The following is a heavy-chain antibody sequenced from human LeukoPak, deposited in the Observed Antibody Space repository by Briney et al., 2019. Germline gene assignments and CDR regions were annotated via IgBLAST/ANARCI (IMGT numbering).Heavy chain of an antibody. CDR3: ARRDHTGRSHAWFDP. D-gene: IGHD1-14*01. Sequence: SETLSLTCTVSGGSVSTISHFWDWVRQPPGKELEWIVSLSDTGTTYYNPSLESRVTMSVHTSKNQFSLKLSSVTAADTAVYYCARRDHTGRSHAWFDPWGQGTLVTVSS. CDR1: GGSVSTISHF. CDR2: LSDTGTT. J-gene: IGHJ5*02. V-gene: IGHV4-39*01.